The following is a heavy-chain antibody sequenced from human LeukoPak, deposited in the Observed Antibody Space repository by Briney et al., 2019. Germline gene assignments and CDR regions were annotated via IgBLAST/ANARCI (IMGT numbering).Heavy chain of an antibody. D-gene: IGHD1-26*01. CDR1: GFTFSSYG. Sequence: PGRSLRPSCAASGFTFSSYGMHWVRQAPGKGLEWVAVIWYDGSNKYHADSVKGRFTIYRDNSKNTLYLQMNSLRAEDTAVYYCARVGGVGATKYYYYGMDVWGQGTTVTVSS. CDR2: IWYDGSNK. J-gene: IGHJ6*02. V-gene: IGHV3-33*01. CDR3: ARVGGVGATKYYYYGMDV.